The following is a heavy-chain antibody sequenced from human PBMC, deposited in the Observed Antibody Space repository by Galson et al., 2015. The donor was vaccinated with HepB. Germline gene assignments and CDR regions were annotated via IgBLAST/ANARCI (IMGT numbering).Heavy chain of an antibody. Sequence: SLRLSCAASGFTFSSYSMNWVRQAPGKGLEWVSSISSSSSYIYYADSVKGRFTISRDNAKNSLYLQMNSLRAEDTAVYYCAREDCSSTSCYFDYWGQGTLVTVSS. CDR2: ISSSSSYI. D-gene: IGHD2-2*01. V-gene: IGHV3-21*01. CDR1: GFTFSSYS. J-gene: IGHJ4*02. CDR3: AREDCSSTSCYFDY.